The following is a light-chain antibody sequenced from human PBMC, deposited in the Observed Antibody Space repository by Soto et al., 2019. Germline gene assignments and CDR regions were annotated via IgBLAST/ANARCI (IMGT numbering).Light chain of an antibody. CDR2: DAS. J-gene: IGKJ1*01. V-gene: IGKV1-33*01. Sequence: DIQMTQSPSSLSASIGDRVILTCQASQDIANSLNWYQHKPGKAPKLLIYDASNLERGVPARFSGSGSGTDFSFTISSLQPEDIAFYFCQQYSSWVWTFGQGTKLEIK. CDR3: QQYSSWVWT. CDR1: QDIANS.